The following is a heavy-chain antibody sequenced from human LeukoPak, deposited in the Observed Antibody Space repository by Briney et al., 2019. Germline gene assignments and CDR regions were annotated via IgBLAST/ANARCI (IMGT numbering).Heavy chain of an antibody. V-gene: IGHV4-4*02. D-gene: IGHD2-8*01. CDR3: ARGPYCTNGVCYSPLDY. CDR2: INHSGST. CDR1: GGSISSSNW. Sequence: NTSGTLSLTCAVPGGSISSSNWWSWVRQPPGKGLEWIGEINHSGSTNYNPSLKSRVTISVDTSKNQFSLKLSSVTAADTAVYYCARGPYCTNGVCYSPLDYWGQGTLVTVSS. J-gene: IGHJ4*02.